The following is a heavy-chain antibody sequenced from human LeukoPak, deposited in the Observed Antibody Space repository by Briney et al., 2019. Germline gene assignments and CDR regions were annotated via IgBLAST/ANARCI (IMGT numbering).Heavy chain of an antibody. CDR3: AKDRRHSSSSSDY. CDR1: GFTFDDYG. CDR2: INWNGGST. J-gene: IGHJ4*02. Sequence: PGGSLRLSCAASGFTFDDYGMSWVRQAPGKGLEWVSGINWNGGSTGYADSVKGRFTISRDNSKNTLYLQMNSLRAEDTAVYYCAKDRRHSSSSSDYWGQGTLVTVSS. V-gene: IGHV3-20*04. D-gene: IGHD6-6*01.